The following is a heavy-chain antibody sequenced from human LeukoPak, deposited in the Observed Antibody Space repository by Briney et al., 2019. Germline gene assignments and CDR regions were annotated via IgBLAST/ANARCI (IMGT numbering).Heavy chain of an antibody. CDR3: ARGQGSIAADGTAYYYYMDV. J-gene: IGHJ6*03. D-gene: IGHD6-13*01. V-gene: IGHV3-7*01. CDR1: GFTFSNYW. CDR2: INQDGSAK. Sequence: GGSLRLSCAASGFTFSNYWICCVPQAPGKGLEDVANINQDGSAKYYVESVKGRFTMSRDNAKSSLYLEMSRLRAEDTAVYYCARGQGSIAADGTAYYYYMDVWGKGTTVTLSS.